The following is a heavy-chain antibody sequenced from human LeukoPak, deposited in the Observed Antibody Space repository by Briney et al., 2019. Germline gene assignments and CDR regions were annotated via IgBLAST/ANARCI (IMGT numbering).Heavy chain of an antibody. CDR1: GFTFSDYG. V-gene: IGHV3-30*18. D-gene: IGHD2-15*01. CDR2: ISRDGNDK. Sequence: PPGGSLRLSCAASGFTFSDYGTPWVRQAPGKGLEWVALISRDGNDKYYSDSVKGRFTISRDNSKNTLFLQMNSLRAEDTAVYYCAKQGSLPWYYYGMDVWGQGTTVTVSS. J-gene: IGHJ6*02. CDR3: AKQGSLPWYYYGMDV.